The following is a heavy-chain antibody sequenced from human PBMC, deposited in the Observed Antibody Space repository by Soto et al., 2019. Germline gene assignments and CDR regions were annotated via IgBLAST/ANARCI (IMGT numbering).Heavy chain of an antibody. V-gene: IGHV4-30-4*01. J-gene: IGHJ6*02. CDR2: IYYSGST. D-gene: IGHD6-13*01. Sequence: ASETLSLTCTVSAGSISSGDYYWSWIRQPPGKGLEWIGYIYYSGSTYYNPSLKSRVTISVDTSKNQFSLKLSSVTAADTAVYYCARSIAAAGTFYYYYYGMDVWGQGTTVTVSS. CDR1: AGSISSGDYY. CDR3: ARSIAAAGTFYYYYYGMDV.